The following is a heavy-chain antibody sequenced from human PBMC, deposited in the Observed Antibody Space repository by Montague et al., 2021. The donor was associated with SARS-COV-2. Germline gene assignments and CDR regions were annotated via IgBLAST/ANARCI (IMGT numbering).Heavy chain of an antibody. V-gene: IGHV4-59*01. J-gene: IGHJ2*01. CDR3: ARRFDL. CDR2: IYYSGST. CDR1: GGSISSYY. Sequence: SETLSLTCTVSGGSISSYYWSWIRQPPGKGLEWIGYIYYSGSTNYNPSLKSRVTISVDTSKNQFSLKLSSVTAADTAVYYCARRFDLWGRGTLVTVSS.